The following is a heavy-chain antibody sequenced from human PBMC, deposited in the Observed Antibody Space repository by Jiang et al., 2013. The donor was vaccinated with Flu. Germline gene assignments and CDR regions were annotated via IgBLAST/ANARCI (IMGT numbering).Heavy chain of an antibody. V-gene: IGHV3-30*18. Sequence: WVGQAPGKGLEWVAVISYDGSNKYYADSVKGRFTISRDNSKNTLYLQMNSLRAEDTAVYYCAKDHGSYYYDSSGPDYWGQGTLVTVSS. CDR2: ISYDGSNK. CDR3: AKDHGSYYYDSSGPDY. J-gene: IGHJ4*02. D-gene: IGHD3-22*01.